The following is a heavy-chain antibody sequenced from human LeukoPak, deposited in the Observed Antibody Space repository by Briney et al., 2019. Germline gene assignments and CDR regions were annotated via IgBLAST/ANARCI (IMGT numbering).Heavy chain of an antibody. V-gene: IGHV5-51*01. CDR2: IYPGDSDT. J-gene: IGHJ4*02. D-gene: IGHD3-22*01. Sequence: GESLKISCKGSGYSFTSYWIDWVRQMPGKGLEWMGIIYPGDSDTRYSPSFQGQVTISADKSISTAYLQWSSLKASDTAMYYCARHPPYYYDSSGYYHFDYWGQGTLVTVSS. CDR3: ARHPPYYYDSSGYYHFDY. CDR1: GYSFTSYW.